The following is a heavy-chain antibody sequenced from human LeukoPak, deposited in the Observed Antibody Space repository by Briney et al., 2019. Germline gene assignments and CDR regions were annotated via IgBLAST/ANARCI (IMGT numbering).Heavy chain of an antibody. J-gene: IGHJ4*02. V-gene: IGHV3-23*01. CDR1: GFSFSSYD. CDR2: ISGSGGST. Sequence: GGSLRLSCAASGFSFSSYDMSWVRQPPGKGLEWVSGISGSGGSTYYADSVKGRFTISRDNSKNMLYLQMNSLRAEDTAVYYCAKSWSSWYYFDYWGQGTLVTVSS. CDR3: AKSWSSWYYFDY. D-gene: IGHD6-13*01.